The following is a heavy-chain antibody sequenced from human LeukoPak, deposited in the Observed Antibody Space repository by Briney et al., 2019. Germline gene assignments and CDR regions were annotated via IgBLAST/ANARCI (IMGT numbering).Heavy chain of an antibody. J-gene: IGHJ4*02. D-gene: IGHD2-2*02. CDR1: GCTFSSYA. CDR3: AREGIVVVPAAIGYYFDY. CDR2: IIPIFGTA. Sequence: SVKVSCKASGCTFSSYAMSWVRQAPGQGLEWMGGIIPIFGTAYYAQKFQGRVTITADESTSTAYMELSSLRSEDTAVYYCAREGIVVVPAAIGYYFDYWGEGSLVTVSS. V-gene: IGHV1-69*01.